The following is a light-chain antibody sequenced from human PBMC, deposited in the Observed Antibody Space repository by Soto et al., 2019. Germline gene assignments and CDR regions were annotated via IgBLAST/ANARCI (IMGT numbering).Light chain of an antibody. V-gene: IGKV1-12*01. CDR1: QGINDW. J-gene: IGKJ4*01. Sequence: DIQMTQSPSSVSASVGDRVTITCRASQGINDWLVWYQQKPGKAPKVLIYTASNLQSGVPSRFSGSGFGTDFTLTISSLQPEDFATYYCQQTVAFPLSFGGGTTVEIK. CDR3: QQTVAFPLS. CDR2: TAS.